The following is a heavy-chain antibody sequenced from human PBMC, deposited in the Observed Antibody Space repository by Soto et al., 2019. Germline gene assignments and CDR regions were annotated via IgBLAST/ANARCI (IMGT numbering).Heavy chain of an antibody. D-gene: IGHD3-3*01. J-gene: IGHJ6*02. CDR3: AKDDYDFWSGSYPYYYYGMDV. CDR1: GFTFSSYA. CDR2: ISGSGGST. V-gene: IGHV3-23*01. Sequence: LSLSCAASGFTFSSYAMSWVRQAPGKGLEWVSAISGSGGSTYYADSVKGRFTISRDNSKNTLYLQMNSLRAEDTAVYYCAKDDYDFWSGSYPYYYYGMDVWGQATTCTVSS.